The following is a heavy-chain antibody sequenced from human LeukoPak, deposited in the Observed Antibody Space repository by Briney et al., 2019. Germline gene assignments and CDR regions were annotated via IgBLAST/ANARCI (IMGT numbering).Heavy chain of an antibody. CDR1: GFTFSSYW. CDR3: ATLGYCSSTSCIYSYYYYGMDV. D-gene: IGHD2-2*01. Sequence: GGPLRLSCAASGFTFSSYWMSWVRQAPGKGLEWVANIKQDGSEKYYVDSVKGRFTISRDNAKNSLYLQMNSLRAEDTAVYYCATLGYCSSTSCIYSYYYYGMDVWGKGTTVTVSS. CDR2: IKQDGSEK. V-gene: IGHV3-7*03. J-gene: IGHJ6*04.